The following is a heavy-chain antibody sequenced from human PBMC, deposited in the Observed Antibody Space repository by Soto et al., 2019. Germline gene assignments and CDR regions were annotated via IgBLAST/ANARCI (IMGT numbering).Heavy chain of an antibody. CDR3: ARGVYDSSGYYFFD. V-gene: IGHV4-31*03. J-gene: IGHJ4*02. CDR1: GGSISSGGYY. CDR2: IYYRGST. D-gene: IGHD3-22*01. Sequence: PSETLSLTCTVSGGSISSGGYYWSWIRQHTGKGLEWIGYIYYRGSTYYNPSLKSRVTISVDTSKNQFSLKLSSVTAADTAVYFCARGVYDSSGYYFFDWGQGTLVTVSS.